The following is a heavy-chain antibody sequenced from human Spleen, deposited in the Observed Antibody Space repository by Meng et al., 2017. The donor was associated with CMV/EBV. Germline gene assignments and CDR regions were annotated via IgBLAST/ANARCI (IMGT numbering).Heavy chain of an antibody. Sequence: SLKISCEVSGLRVSIDVMHWVRQAPGKGLEWIAVTSYDGSNKYYADSVKGRFTISRDNSKNTLYLQTNSLRGEDTAVYYCARGLSQPEYTSSSRFPIYYYYGMDVWGQGTTVTVSS. CDR2: TSYDGSNK. CDR3: ARGLSQPEYTSSSRFPIYYYYGMDV. CDR1: GLRVSIDV. V-gene: IGHV3-30*19. D-gene: IGHD6-6*01. J-gene: IGHJ6*02.